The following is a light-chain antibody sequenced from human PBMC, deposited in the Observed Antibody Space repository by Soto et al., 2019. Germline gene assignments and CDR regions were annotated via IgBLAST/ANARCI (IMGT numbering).Light chain of an antibody. Sequence: EIVLTQSPGALSLSPGERATLSCGASQSVSRSYLAWYQQKPGQAPRLLIYCASTRATGIPDRFSGSGSGTDFTLTISRLEPEDFAVYYCQQYGSSPRTFGQGTKVEIK. J-gene: IGKJ1*01. CDR2: CAS. CDR3: QQYGSSPRT. CDR1: QSVSRSY. V-gene: IGKV3-20*01.